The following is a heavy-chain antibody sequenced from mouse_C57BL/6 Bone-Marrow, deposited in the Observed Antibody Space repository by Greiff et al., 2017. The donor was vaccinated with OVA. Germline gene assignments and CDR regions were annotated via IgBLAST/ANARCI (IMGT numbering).Heavy chain of an antibody. CDR2: ISGGGGNT. CDR3: ARRDYYGSSYDAMDY. V-gene: IGHV5-9*01. CDR1: GFTFSSYT. J-gene: IGHJ4*01. Sequence: EVKLVESGGGLVKPGGSLKLSCAASGFTFSSYTMSWVRQTPEKRLEWVATISGGGGNTYYPDSVKGRFTISSDNAKNTLYLQMSSLRSEDTALYYCARRDYYGSSYDAMDYWGQGTSVTVSS. D-gene: IGHD1-1*01.